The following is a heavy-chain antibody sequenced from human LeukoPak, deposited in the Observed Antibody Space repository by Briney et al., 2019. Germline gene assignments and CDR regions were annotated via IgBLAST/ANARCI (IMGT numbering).Heavy chain of an antibody. Sequence: SETLSLTCTVSGSSISSHYWSWVRQPPGKGLEWIGNVYDSGSTHYKSSLKSRVTISVDTSKNQFSLRLTSVTAADTAVYYCARVLQNYYHLDVWGKGTTVTVSS. CDR1: GSSISSHY. CDR3: ARVLQNYYHLDV. CDR2: VYDSGST. D-gene: IGHD3-3*01. J-gene: IGHJ6*03. V-gene: IGHV4-59*11.